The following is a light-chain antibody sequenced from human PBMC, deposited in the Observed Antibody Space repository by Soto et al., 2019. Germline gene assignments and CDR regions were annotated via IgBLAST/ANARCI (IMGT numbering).Light chain of an antibody. Sequence: EIVLTQSPATLSLSPGERAALSCRASQSVSSAYLACYQQKSGQAPSLPICGTSGRATGILDRLSGRGSGSDFTPTINSLAPEDFAVYYCQHYGTSPWTFGQGTKV. CDR2: GTS. CDR3: QHYGTSPWT. V-gene: IGKV3-20*01. CDR1: QSVSSAY. J-gene: IGKJ1*01.